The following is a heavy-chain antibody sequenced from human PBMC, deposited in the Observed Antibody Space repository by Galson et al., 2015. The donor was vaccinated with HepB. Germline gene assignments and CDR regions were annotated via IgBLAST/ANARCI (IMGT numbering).Heavy chain of an antibody. J-gene: IGHJ5*02. D-gene: IGHD1-26*01. CDR1: GASFNGYY. CDR3: ATSKWARGGYNWFDP. CDR2: INHSGNT. Sequence: SETLSLTCAVYGASFNGYYWTWIRQPPGKGLEWIGEINHSGNTNYNPSLKSRITISVDTSKNHFSLKLTSVTAADTAVYYCATSKWARGGYNWFDPWGQGTLVTVSS. V-gene: IGHV4-34*01.